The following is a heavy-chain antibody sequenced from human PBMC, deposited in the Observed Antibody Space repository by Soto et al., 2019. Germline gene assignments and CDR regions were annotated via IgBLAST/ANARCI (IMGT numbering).Heavy chain of an antibody. CDR2: INAGNGNT. V-gene: IGHV1-3*05. J-gene: IGHJ5*02. Sequence: QVQLVQSGAEEKKPRASVKVSCKASGYTFTSYAMHWVRQAPGQRLEWMGWINAGNGNTKYLQKFQGRVTITRDTSASTAYMELSSLRSEDTAVYYCARGTPVWFDPWGQGTLVTVSS. CDR3: ARGTPVWFDP. D-gene: IGHD3-10*01. CDR1: GYTFTSYA.